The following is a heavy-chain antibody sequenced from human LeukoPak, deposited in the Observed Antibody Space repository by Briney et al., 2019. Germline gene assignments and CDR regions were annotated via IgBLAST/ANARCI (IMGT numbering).Heavy chain of an antibody. D-gene: IGHD6-19*01. J-gene: IGHJ3*02. CDR2: FDPEDGET. Sequence: ASVKVSCKVSGYTLTELSMHWVRQAPGKGLEWMGGFDPEDGETIYAQKFQGRVTMTEDTSTDTAYMELSSLRSEDTAVYYCASGVTVAGILDAFDIWGQGTMVTVSS. V-gene: IGHV1-24*01. CDR1: GYTLTELS. CDR3: ASGVTVAGILDAFDI.